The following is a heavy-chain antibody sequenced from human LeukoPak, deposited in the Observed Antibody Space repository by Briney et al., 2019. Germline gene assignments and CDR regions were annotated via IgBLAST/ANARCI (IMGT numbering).Heavy chain of an antibody. CDR3: ARGGRANTPGGSRRARDWYFDL. D-gene: IGHD3-16*01. CDR2: INHNGST. Sequence: SETLSLTCAVYGGSFSGYYWSWIRQPPGKGLEWIGEINHNGSTNYNPSLKSRVTISVDTSKNQFSLKLSSVTAADTAVYYCARGGRANTPGGSRRARDWYFDLWGRGTLVTVSS. CDR1: GGSFSGYY. V-gene: IGHV4-34*01. J-gene: IGHJ2*01.